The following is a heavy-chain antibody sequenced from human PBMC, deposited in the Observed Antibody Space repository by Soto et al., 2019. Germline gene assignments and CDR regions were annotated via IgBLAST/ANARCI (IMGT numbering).Heavy chain of an antibody. V-gene: IGHV3-23*01. Sequence: VGSLRLSCAASGFTFSSYAMSWVRQAPGKGLEWVSAISGSGGSTYYADSVKGRFTISRDNSKNTLYLQMNSLRAEDTAVYYCAKCSGTSGYGGDNWFDPWGQGTLVTVSS. CDR2: ISGSGGST. CDR3: AKCSGTSGYGGDNWFDP. CDR1: GFTFSSYA. J-gene: IGHJ5*02. D-gene: IGHD2-2*01.